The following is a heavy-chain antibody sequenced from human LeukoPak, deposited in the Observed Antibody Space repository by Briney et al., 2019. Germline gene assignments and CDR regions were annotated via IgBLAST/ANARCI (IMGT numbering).Heavy chain of an antibody. V-gene: IGHV5-51*01. Sequence: GESLKISCKGSGYSFTNYWIGWVRQMPGKGLEWMGIIYPGDSETRYSPSFQGQVTISADRSISTAFLQWSSLTASDTAMYYCATSMVRGIVTRFDYWGQGTLVTVAS. D-gene: IGHD3-10*01. CDR3: ATSMVRGIVTRFDY. CDR2: IYPGDSET. CDR1: GYSFTNYW. J-gene: IGHJ4*02.